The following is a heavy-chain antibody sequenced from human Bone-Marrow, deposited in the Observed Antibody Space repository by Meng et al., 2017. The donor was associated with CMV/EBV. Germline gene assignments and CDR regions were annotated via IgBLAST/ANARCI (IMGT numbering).Heavy chain of an antibody. D-gene: IGHD2-2*01. CDR2: IKQDGSEK. Sequence: GGSLRLSCAASGFTFSSYWMSWVRQAPGKGLEWVANIKQDGSEKYYVDSVKGRFTISRDNAKNSLYLQMSSLRAEDTAVYYCAREYYYCSSTSCPYWYFDLWGRGTLVTVSS. CDR3: AREYYYCSSTSCPYWYFDL. J-gene: IGHJ2*01. V-gene: IGHV3-7*01. CDR1: GFTFSSYW.